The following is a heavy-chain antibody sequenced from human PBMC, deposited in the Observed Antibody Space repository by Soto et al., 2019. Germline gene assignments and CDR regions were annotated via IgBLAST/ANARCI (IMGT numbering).Heavy chain of an antibody. CDR2: IYHSGST. CDR1: GGSISSGGSS. Sequence: SETLSLTCAVSGGSISSGGSSWSWIRQPPGKGLKWIGYIYHSGSTYYNWSLKSRVTISVDRSKNQFSLRLNSVTAADTAVYYCARGPAYYGSESYSNWFDSWGQGTLVTVSS. D-gene: IGHD3-10*01. V-gene: IGHV4-30-2*01. CDR3: ARGPAYYGSESYSNWFDS. J-gene: IGHJ5*01.